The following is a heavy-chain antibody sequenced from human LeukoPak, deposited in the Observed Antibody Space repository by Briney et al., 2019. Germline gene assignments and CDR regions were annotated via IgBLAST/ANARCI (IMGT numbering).Heavy chain of an antibody. J-gene: IGHJ6*03. CDR1: GDSVSSNSAA. CDR2: TYYRSKWYN. Sequence: HSQTLPLTCAISGDSVSSNSAAWNWIRQSPSRGLEWLGRTYYRSKWYNDYAVSVKSRITINPDTSKNQFSLQLNSVTPEDTAVYYCARDEGATTGGYYYYYYMDVWGKGTTVTVSS. D-gene: IGHD1-26*01. V-gene: IGHV6-1*01. CDR3: ARDEGATTGGYYYYYYMDV.